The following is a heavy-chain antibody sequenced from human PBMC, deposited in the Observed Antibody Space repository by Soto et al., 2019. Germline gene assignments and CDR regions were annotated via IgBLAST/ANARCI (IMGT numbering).Heavy chain of an antibody. CDR2: INHSGGV. CDR3: STRAYDTNGYYRFDP. J-gene: IGHJ5*01. D-gene: IGHD3-22*01. Sequence: PSETLSLTCVVYGGSFSGHSWAWIRQSPGKGLEWIGDINHSGGVNYSPSLKNGVTISMDTSNNQFSLSLRAVTAADTAMYCCSTRAYDTNGYYRFDPWGQGTMVTVSS. V-gene: IGHV4-34*01. CDR1: GGSFSGHS.